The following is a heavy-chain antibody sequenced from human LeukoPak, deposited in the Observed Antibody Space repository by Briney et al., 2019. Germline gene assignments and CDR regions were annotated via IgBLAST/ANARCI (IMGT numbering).Heavy chain of an antibody. CDR2: VSGRGAST. V-gene: IGHV3-23*01. CDR3: AKDRYDDSSGPSDY. CDR1: AFTFSSYT. Sequence: PGGSLRLSCAASAFTFSSYTMSWVRQAPGEGREWVSGVSGRGASTYSADSVKGRFTISRDNSKNTLYLQMNSLRAEDTAAYYCAKDRYDDSSGPSDYWGQGTLVTVSS. D-gene: IGHD3-22*01. J-gene: IGHJ4*02.